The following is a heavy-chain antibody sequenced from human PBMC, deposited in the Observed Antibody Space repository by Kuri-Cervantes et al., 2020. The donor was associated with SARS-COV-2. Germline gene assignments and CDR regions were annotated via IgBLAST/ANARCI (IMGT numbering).Heavy chain of an antibody. J-gene: IGHJ6*02. CDR3: ARGEAARGLIQSYYYGMDV. D-gene: IGHD3-10*01. V-gene: IGHV1-2*04. CDR2: INPNSGGT. CDR1: GYTFTGYY. Sequence: ASVKVSCKASGYTFTGYYMHWVRQAPGQGLEWMGWINPNSGGTSYAQKFQGWVTMTRDTSISTVYMELSRLRSDDSAVYFCARGEAARGLIQSYYYGMDVWGQGTTVTVSS.